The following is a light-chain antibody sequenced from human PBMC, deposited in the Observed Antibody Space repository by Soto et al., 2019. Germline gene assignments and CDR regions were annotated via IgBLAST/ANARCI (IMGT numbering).Light chain of an antibody. CDR2: DAS. J-gene: IGKJ1*01. CDR3: QQYNSYSWT. CDR1: ESVSKW. Sequence: DIQMTQSPSLLSSSVVERLTSTCRATESVSKWLAWYQEKPGNPPRPLIYDASTLESGVPSRFSGSGSGTEFTLTISSLQAQDFAIYYCQQYNSYSWTFGQGTKVDIK. V-gene: IGKV1-5*01.